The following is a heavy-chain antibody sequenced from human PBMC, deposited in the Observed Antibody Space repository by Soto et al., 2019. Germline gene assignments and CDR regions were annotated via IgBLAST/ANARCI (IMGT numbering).Heavy chain of an antibody. CDR1: GGTFSSYA. V-gene: IGHV1-69*12. CDR2: IIPIFGTA. D-gene: IGHD1-7*01. CDR3: ARSLELRGMDV. J-gene: IGHJ6*02. Sequence: QVQLVQSGAEVKKPGSSVKVSCKASGGTFSSYAISWVRQAPGQGLEWMGGIIPIFGTANYAQKFQGRVTVTADESTSTDYMELSSLRSEDTAVYYCARSLELRGMDVWGQGTTVTVSS.